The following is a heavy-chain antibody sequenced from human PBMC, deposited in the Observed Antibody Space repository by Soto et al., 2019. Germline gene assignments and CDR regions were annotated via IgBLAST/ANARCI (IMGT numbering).Heavy chain of an antibody. CDR3: ASGSTMVREPEYYYYGMDV. Sequence: SVKVSCKASGGTFSSYAISWVRQAPGQGLEWMGGIIPIFGTANYAQKFQGRVTITADESTSTAYMELSSLRSEDTAVYYCASGSTMVREPEYYYYGMDVWGQGTTVTVSS. J-gene: IGHJ6*02. D-gene: IGHD3-10*01. CDR2: IIPIFGTA. CDR1: GGTFSSYA. V-gene: IGHV1-69*13.